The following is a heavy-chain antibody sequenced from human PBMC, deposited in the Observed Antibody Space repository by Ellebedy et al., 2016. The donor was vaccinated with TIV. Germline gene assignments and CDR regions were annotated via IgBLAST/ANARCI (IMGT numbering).Heavy chain of an antibody. J-gene: IGHJ4*02. V-gene: IGHV1-18*01. D-gene: IGHD1-20*01. CDR1: GYTFTSYG. Sequence: AASVKVSCKASGYTFTSYGISWVRQAPGQGLEWMGWISAYNGNTNYAQKLQGRVTMTTDTSTSTAYMELRSLRSDDTAVYYCARGEYNWNDMGGGFDYWGQGTLVTVSS. CDR3: ARGEYNWNDMGGGFDY. CDR2: ISAYNGNT.